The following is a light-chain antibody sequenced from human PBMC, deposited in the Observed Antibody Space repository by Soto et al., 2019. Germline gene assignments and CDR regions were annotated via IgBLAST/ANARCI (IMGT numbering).Light chain of an antibody. CDR2: AAS. CDR1: QSIRSY. CDR3: QQSYSTRFT. J-gene: IGKJ5*01. Sequence: DIQMTQSPSSLSASAGDRVTITCRASQSIRSYLNWYQQKPGKAPKLLIYAASSLQSGVPSRFSGSGSGTDFTLTISSLQPEDFATYYCQQSYSTRFTFGQGTRLEIK. V-gene: IGKV1-39*01.